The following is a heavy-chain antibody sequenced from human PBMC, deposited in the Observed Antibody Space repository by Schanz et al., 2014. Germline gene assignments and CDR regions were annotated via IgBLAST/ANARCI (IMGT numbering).Heavy chain of an antibody. J-gene: IGHJ3*02. CDR3: ARERDALDI. CDR1: GGSIDVSGYY. Sequence: QVQLQESGPRLVKPSQTLSLTCTVSGGSIDVSGYYWSWIRQHPGKGLEWIGYIYYRGSTYYNPSLKSRVTISTDMSRNQFSLRLKSVTAADTALYYCARERDALDIWGQGTMVIVSS. CDR2: IYYRGST. V-gene: IGHV4-31*03.